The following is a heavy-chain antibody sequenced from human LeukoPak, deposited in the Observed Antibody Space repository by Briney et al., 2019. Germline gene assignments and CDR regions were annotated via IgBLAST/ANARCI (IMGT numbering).Heavy chain of an antibody. D-gene: IGHD3-22*01. V-gene: IGHV3-23*01. CDR3: ATLPYYYDSSGSYYFDS. Sequence: HPGGSLRLSCAASGFTFSSDAMTWVRQAPGKGLEWVSAITGSGDSAYYADSVKGRFTISRDNSKNTLYLQINSLRVEATAVYYCATLPYYYDSSGSYYFDSWGQGTLVTVSS. J-gene: IGHJ4*02. CDR1: GFTFSSDA. CDR2: ITGSGDSA.